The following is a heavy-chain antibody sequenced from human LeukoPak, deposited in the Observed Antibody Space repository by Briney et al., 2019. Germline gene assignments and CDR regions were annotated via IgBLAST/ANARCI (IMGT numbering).Heavy chain of an antibody. Sequence: ASVKVSCKASGYTFSSSDINWVRQARGQGLEWMGWMNPDSGNTGYAQKFQGRISMTRDTSTRTAYMELSSLVSEDTALYYCVRLELRGVIGPWGQGTLVTASS. CDR3: VRLELRGVIGP. D-gene: IGHD3-10*01. J-gene: IGHJ5*02. V-gene: IGHV1-8*01. CDR2: MNPDSGNT. CDR1: GYTFSSSD.